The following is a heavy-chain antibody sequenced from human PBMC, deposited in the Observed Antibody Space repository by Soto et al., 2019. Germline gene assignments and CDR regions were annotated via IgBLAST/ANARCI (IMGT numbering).Heavy chain of an antibody. CDR3: AKDAITTPGYSHGHSDY. D-gene: IGHD5-18*01. Sequence: GGSPSLSCAASGFTFSSYAWTWVRQAPGKGLEWVSPFSGSGGSTYSAASVKGRFTISRDNPKTTLILQMNSLRAADTAVYYCAKDAITTPGYSHGHSDYWGQGTLVTVSS. J-gene: IGHJ4*02. CDR2: FSGSGGST. V-gene: IGHV3-23*01. CDR1: GFTFSSYA.